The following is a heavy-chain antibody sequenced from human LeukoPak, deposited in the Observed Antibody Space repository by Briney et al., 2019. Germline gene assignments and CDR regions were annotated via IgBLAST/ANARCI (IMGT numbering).Heavy chain of an antibody. CDR2: INPNSGCT. J-gene: IGHJ4*02. V-gene: IGHV1-2*02. CDR1: GYAFTAYY. CDR3: VREVVLTVYAVGY. Sequence: ASVKVSCKASGYAFTAYYLHWVRQAPGQGFEWMGWINPNSGCTNYAQRFQGRVTMTRDTSISTDYMELSRLTSDDTAVYYCVREVVLTVYAVGYWGQGTLVTVSS. D-gene: IGHD2-8*01.